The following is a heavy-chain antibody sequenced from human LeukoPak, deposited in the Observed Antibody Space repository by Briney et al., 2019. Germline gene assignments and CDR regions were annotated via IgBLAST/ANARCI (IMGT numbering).Heavy chain of an antibody. Sequence: GASVKVSCKASGYTFTNYDINWVRQATGQGLEWMGYMNPNSGNTGYAQKFQGRVTITKNTSISTAYMEQSSLRSEDTAVYYCAREGFDYWGQGTLVTVSS. CDR1: GYTFTNYD. J-gene: IGHJ4*02. CDR2: MNPNSGNT. CDR3: AREGFDY. V-gene: IGHV1-8*03.